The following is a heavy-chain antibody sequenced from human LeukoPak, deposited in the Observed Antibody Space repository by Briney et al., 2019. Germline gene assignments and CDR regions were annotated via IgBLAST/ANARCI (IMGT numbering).Heavy chain of an antibody. CDR1: GFTVSRNY. J-gene: IGHJ4*02. CDR2: FYIDGNT. Sequence: GGSLRLSCAASGFTVSRNYMSWVRQAPGKGLEWVSVFYIDGNTYYADSVKGRFTISRDNSKNTVYLQMNSLKAEDTAVYYCARGDGYNFFGYWGQGTLVTVSS. D-gene: IGHD5-24*01. CDR3: ARGDGYNFFGY. V-gene: IGHV3-66*01.